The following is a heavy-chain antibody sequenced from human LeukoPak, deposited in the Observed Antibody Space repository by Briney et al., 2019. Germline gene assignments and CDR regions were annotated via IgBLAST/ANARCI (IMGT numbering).Heavy chain of an antibody. Sequence: GGSLRLSCTASGFTLGDYAMSWVRQAPGKGLEWEGFIRSKAYGGTTEYAASVKGRFTISRDDSKSIAYLHMNSLKTEDTAVYYCPRHHADYGNYVSRSFDYWGQGTLVTVSS. V-gene: IGHV3-49*04. CDR2: IRSKAYGGTT. CDR3: PRHHADYGNYVSRSFDY. CDR1: GFTLGDYA. D-gene: IGHD4-11*01. J-gene: IGHJ4*02.